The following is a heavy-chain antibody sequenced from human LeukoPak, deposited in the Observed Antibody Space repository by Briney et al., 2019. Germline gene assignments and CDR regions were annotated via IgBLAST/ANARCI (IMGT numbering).Heavy chain of an antibody. Sequence: GGSLRLSCAASGFNFDDYAMTWVRQAPGKGLEWVSTISSSSSYIYYADSVKGRFTISRDNAKNSLYLQMNSLRAEDTAVYYCARGMSATSGYLELEYWGQGALVTVST. CDR3: ARGMSATSGYLELEY. D-gene: IGHD3-22*01. V-gene: IGHV3-21*01. CDR1: GFNFDDYA. CDR2: ISSSSSYI. J-gene: IGHJ4*02.